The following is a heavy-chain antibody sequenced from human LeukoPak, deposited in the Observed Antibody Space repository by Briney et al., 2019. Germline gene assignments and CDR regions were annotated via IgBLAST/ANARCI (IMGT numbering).Heavy chain of an antibody. CDR1: GGSVSSSSYY. CDR3: ARLVVGVVSNWFDP. CDR2: IYYSGST. V-gene: IGHV4-39*01. J-gene: IGHJ5*02. D-gene: IGHD3-3*01. Sequence: PSETLSLTCTVSGGSVSSSSYYWGWIRQPPGEGLEWIGSIYYSGSTYYNPSLKSRVTTSVDTSKNQFSLKLSSVTAADTAVYYCARLVVGVVSNWFDPWGQGTLVTVSS.